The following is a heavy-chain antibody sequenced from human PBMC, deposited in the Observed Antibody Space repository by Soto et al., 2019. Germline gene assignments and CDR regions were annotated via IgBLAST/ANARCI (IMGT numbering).Heavy chain of an antibody. J-gene: IGHJ4*02. CDR3: ARGGVDYYDSSGYYFSPYYFDY. D-gene: IGHD3-22*01. CDR2: IYHSGST. V-gene: IGHV4-30-2*01. CDR1: GVPISSGGYS. Sequence: PSETLSLTCAFSGVPISSGGYSWSWIRQPPGKGLEWIGYIYHSGSTYYNPSLKSRVTISVDRSKNQFSLKLSSVTAADTAVYYCARGGVDYYDSSGYYFSPYYFDYWGQGTLVTVSS.